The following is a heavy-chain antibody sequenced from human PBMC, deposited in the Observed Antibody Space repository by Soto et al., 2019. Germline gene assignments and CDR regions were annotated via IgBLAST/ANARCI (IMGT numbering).Heavy chain of an antibody. CDR3: ARDRAGTTDY. V-gene: IGHV4-61*01. CDR1: GGSVSSGSYY. Sequence: LSLTCTVSGGSVSSGSYYWSWIRQPPGKGLEWMGYIYYSGSTNYNPALKSRVTMSVDTSKNQFSLKLSSVTASDTAVYYCARDRAGTTDYGGQGTLVTVSS. D-gene: IGHD1-7*01. CDR2: IYYSGST. J-gene: IGHJ4*02.